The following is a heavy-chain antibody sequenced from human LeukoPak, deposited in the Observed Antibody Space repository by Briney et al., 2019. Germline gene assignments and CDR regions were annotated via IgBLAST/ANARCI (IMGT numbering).Heavy chain of an antibody. Sequence: PGRSLRLSCAASGFTFDDYAMHWVRQAPGKGLEWVSGISWNSGSIGYADSVKGRFTISRDNAKNSLYLQMNSLRAEDTALYYCAKDPRLCSGSGGFSFFDPWGQGTLVTVSS. CDR1: GFTFDDYA. D-gene: IGHD6-19*01. CDR2: ISWNSGSI. J-gene: IGHJ5*02. CDR3: AKDPRLCSGSGGFSFFDP. V-gene: IGHV3-9*01.